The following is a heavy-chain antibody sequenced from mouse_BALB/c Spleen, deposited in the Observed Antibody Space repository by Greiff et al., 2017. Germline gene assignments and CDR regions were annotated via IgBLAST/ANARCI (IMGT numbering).Heavy chain of an antibody. CDR1: GFSLTSYG. D-gene: IGHD2-4*01. J-gene: IGHJ4*01. CDR2: IWSGGST. CDR3: ARIYYDYDSYAMDY. V-gene: IGHV2-2*02. Sequence: VKVVESGPGLVQPSQSLSITCTVSGFSLTSYGVHWVRQSPGKGLEWLGVIWSGGSTDYNAAFISRLSISKDNSKSQVFFKMNSLQANDTAIYYCARIYYDYDSYAMDYWGQGTSVTVSS.